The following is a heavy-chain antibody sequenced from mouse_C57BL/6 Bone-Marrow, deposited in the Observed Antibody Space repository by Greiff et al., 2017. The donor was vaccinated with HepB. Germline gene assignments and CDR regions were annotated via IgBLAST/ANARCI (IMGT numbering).Heavy chain of an antibody. CDR1: GYTFTSYW. J-gene: IGHJ2*01. D-gene: IGHD4-1*01. V-gene: IGHV1-7*01. CDR3: ARRTGTD. Sequence: QVQLQQSGAELAKPGASVKLSCKASGYTFTSYWMHWVKQRPGQGPEWIGYINPSSGYTKYNQKFKDKATLTAYKSSSTAYMQLGSLTYEDSAVYYCARRTGTDWGQGTTLTVSS. CDR2: INPSSGYT.